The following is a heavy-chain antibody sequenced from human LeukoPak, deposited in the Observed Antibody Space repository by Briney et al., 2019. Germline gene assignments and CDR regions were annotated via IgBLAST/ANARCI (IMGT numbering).Heavy chain of an antibody. V-gene: IGHV4-30-2*01. Sequence: PSQTLSLTCTVSGGSISSGGYYWSWIRQPPGKGLEWIGEIYHSGSTNYNPSLKSRVTISVDKSKNQFSLKLSSVTAADTAVYYCARVQGNGDYFYFDYWGQGTLVTVSS. J-gene: IGHJ4*02. CDR3: ARVQGNGDYFYFDY. D-gene: IGHD4-17*01. CDR2: IYHSGST. CDR1: GGSISSGGYY.